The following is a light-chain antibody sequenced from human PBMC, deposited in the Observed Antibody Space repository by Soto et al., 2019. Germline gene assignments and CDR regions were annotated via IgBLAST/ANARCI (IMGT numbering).Light chain of an antibody. J-gene: IGKJ3*01. Sequence: DIQMTQSPSSLSASVGARVSITCQASEDIRTSLSWFQHKPGRAPKLLIYGASYLETGVPSRFRGSGSGTDFTLTISSLQPEDIATYYCQLYNNLPPFTFGPGNIVDI. CDR3: QLYNNLPPFT. CDR2: GAS. V-gene: IGKV1-33*01. CDR1: EDIRTS.